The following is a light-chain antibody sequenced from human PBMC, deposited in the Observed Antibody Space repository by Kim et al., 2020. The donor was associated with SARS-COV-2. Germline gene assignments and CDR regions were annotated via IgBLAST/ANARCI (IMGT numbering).Light chain of an antibody. V-gene: IGLV2-14*03. J-gene: IGLJ2*01. Sequence: QSALTQPASVSGSPGQSITISCTGTSSEVGGYNYVSWYQQHPGKAPKLMIYDVSNRPSGVSNRFSGSKSGNTASLTISGLQAEDEADYYCSSYTSSSTEVFGGGTQLTVL. CDR2: DVS. CDR3: SSYTSSSTEV. CDR1: SSEVGGYNY.